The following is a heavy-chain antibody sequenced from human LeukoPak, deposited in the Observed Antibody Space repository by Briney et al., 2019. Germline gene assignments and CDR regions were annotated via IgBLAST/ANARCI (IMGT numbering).Heavy chain of an antibody. CDR1: GYTFTNCG. CDR3: AGVIAVAGSTVDY. J-gene: IGHJ4*02. V-gene: IGHV1-18*01. CDR2: ISAYNGNT. D-gene: IGHD6-19*01. Sequence: ASVKVSCKASGYTFTNCGISWVRQAPGQGLEWMGWISAYNGNTNYAQKLQGRVTMTTDTSTSTAYMELRSLRSDDTAVYYCAGVIAVAGSTVDYWGQGTLVTVSS.